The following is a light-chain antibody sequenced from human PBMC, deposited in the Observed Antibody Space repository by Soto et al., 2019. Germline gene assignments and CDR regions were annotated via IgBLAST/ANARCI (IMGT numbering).Light chain of an antibody. J-gene: IGLJ3*02. CDR1: SGDIASNF. V-gene: IGLV6-57*01. CDR2: EDN. CDR3: QSYDGDNQV. Sequence: NFMLTQPHSVSESPGKTVTISCTRNSGDIASNFVQWFQQRPGSSPTTVIYEDNQTPSGVPDRFSGSIDSSSNSASLTISGLKTEDEADYYCQSYDGDNQVFGGGTKLTVL.